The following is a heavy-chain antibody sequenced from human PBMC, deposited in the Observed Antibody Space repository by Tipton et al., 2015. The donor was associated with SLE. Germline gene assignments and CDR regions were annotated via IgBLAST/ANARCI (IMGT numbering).Heavy chain of an antibody. CDR3: ARHDGQWDAFDI. D-gene: IGHD2-8*01. J-gene: IGHJ3*02. Sequence: GLVKPSETLSLTCTVSGGSISSSSYYWGWIRQPPGKGLEWIGSIYYSGSTNYNPSLKSRVTISVDTSKNQFSLKLSSVTAADTAVYYCARHDGQWDAFDIWGQGTVVTVSS. V-gene: IGHV4-39*01. CDR1: GGSISSSSYY. CDR2: IYYSGST.